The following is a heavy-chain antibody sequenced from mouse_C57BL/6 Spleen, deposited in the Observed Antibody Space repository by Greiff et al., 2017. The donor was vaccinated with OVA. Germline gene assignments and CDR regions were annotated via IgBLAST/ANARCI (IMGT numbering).Heavy chain of an antibody. CDR3: ARTGTVSAMDY. Sequence: QVQLQQSGAELVRPGTSVKVSCKASGYAFTNYLIEWVKQRPGQGLEWIGVINPGSGGTNYNEKFKGKATLTADKSSSTAYMQLSSLTSEDSAVYFCARTGTVSAMDYWGQGTSVTVSS. D-gene: IGHD4-1*01. CDR2: INPGSGGT. CDR1: GYAFTNYL. V-gene: IGHV1-54*01. J-gene: IGHJ4*01.